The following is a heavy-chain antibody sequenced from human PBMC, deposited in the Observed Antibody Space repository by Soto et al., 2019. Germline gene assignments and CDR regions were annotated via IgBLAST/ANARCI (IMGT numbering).Heavy chain of an antibody. CDR3: SRVVPGETSPFDH. CDR2: INPFDGSR. J-gene: IGHJ4*02. V-gene: IGHV1-46*03. CDR1: GYIFTSYY. Sequence: QVQLVQSGAEVKKPGASVKVSCKASGYIFTSYYIHWVRQAPGQGLEWMGWINPFDGSRRFAQSFQGRVTMTRDTSTSTVYMEVSSLRSEDTAVYYFSRVVPGETSPFDHWGQGTLVTVSS. D-gene: IGHD3-10*01.